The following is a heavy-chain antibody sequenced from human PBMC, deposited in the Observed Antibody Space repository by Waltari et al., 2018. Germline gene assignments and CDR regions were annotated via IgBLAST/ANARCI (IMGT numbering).Heavy chain of an antibody. V-gene: IGHV4-34*01. CDR1: GGSFSGYY. J-gene: IGHJ4*02. D-gene: IGHD3-16*02. CDR2: INHSGST. Sequence: QVQLQQWGAGLLKPSETLSLTCAVYGGSFSGYYWSWIRQPPGKGLEWIGEINHSGSTNYNPSLKSRVTISVDTSKNQFSLKLSSVTAADTAVYYCARGPSYDYVWGSYRYNDCWGQGTLVTVSS. CDR3: ARGPSYDYVWGSYRYNDC.